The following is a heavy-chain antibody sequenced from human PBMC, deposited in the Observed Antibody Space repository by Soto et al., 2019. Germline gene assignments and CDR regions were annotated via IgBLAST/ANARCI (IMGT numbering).Heavy chain of an antibody. CDR3: SREGYNHFDF. Sequence: EVQLVESGGGLGKPGRSLTLSCSASGFNFGDYAMTWFRQAPGKGLEWVGFIRSKALGGTAEYAASVKGRFTISSDDLKTIAYLQMNGLKTEETAVYYCSREGYNHFDFWGQGTLVTVSS. D-gene: IGHD5-12*01. CDR1: GFNFGDYA. CDR2: IRSKALGGTA. V-gene: IGHV3-49*05. J-gene: IGHJ4*02.